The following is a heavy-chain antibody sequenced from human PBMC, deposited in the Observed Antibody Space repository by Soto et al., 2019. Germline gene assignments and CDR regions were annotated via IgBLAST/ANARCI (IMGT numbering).Heavy chain of an antibody. V-gene: IGHV1-18*01. J-gene: IGHJ6*02. D-gene: IGHD6-13*01. CDR1: GYTFTSYG. CDR2: ISAYNGNT. CDR3: ARDRVAAAGSPWYYGMAV. Sequence: ASVKVSCKASGYTFTSYGISWVRQAPGQGLEWMGWISAYNGNTNYAQKLQGRVTMTTDTSTSTAYMELRSLRSDDTAVYYCARDRVAAAGSPWYYGMAVWGQGTTVTVSS.